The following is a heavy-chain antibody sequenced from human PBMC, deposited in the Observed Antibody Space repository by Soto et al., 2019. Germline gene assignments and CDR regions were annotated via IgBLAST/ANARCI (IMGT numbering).Heavy chain of an antibody. CDR2: ISGSGGST. V-gene: IGHV3-23*01. Sequence: EVQLLESGGGLVQPGGSLRLSCAASGFTFSSYAMSWVRQAPGKGLEWVSAISGSGGSTYYADSVKGRFTISRDNSKNPLYLQMNSLRAEDTAVYYCAKHGIGSPVDPTRPGLGYWGQRTLVTVSS. CDR3: AKHGIGSPVDPTRPGLGY. CDR1: GFTFSSYA. J-gene: IGHJ4*02. D-gene: IGHD6-19*01.